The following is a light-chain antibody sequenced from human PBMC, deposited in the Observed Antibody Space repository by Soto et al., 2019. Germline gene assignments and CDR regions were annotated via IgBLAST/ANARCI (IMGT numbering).Light chain of an antibody. J-gene: IGKJ1*01. CDR1: QSISSW. CDR2: DAS. CDR3: LQHNSYPWT. V-gene: IGKV1-5*01. Sequence: DIQMTQSPSTLSASVEDRVTITCRASQSISSWLAWYQQKLGRAPRLLIYDASSLESGVPSRFSGSGSGTEFTLTISSLQPEDFATYYCLQHNSYPWTFGQGTKVDI.